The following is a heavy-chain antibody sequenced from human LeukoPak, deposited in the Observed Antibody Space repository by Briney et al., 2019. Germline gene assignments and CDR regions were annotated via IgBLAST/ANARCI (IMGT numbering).Heavy chain of an antibody. CDR2: MNPNSGNT. CDR3: ARVARDYEGDY. CDR1: GYTFTSYD. Sequence: ASVKVSCKASGYTFTSYDINWVRQATGQGLEWMGWMNPNSGNTGYAQKFQGRVTITRNTSISTAYMELSSLRSEDTAVYYCARVARDYEGDYWGQGTLVTVSS. V-gene: IGHV1-8*03. J-gene: IGHJ4*02. D-gene: IGHD4-17*01.